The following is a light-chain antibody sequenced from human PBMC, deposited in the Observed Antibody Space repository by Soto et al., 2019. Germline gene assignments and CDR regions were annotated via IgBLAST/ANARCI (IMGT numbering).Light chain of an antibody. Sequence: EIVMTPSPVTLSVSPGEITTLSCSADQTVSSNLALYQQRPGPAPRLLIYRASTRATVIPGRFSGSGSGTEFTLTISSLQSEDFAVYYCQQYNNWPLTFGGGTKVDMK. J-gene: IGKJ4*01. CDR2: RAS. CDR1: QTVSSN. V-gene: IGKV3-15*01. CDR3: QQYNNWPLT.